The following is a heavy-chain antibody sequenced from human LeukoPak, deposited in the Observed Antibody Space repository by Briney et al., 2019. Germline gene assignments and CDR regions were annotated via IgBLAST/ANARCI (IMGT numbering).Heavy chain of an antibody. D-gene: IGHD3-9*01. J-gene: IGHJ4*02. Sequence: ASVNVSCKASGGTFSSYAISWVRQAPGQGLEWMGGIIPIFGTANYAQKFQVRVTITADESTSTAYMELSSLRSEDTAVYYCARVDLDYDILTGYPWGQGTLVTVSS. CDR2: IIPIFGTA. V-gene: IGHV1-69*13. CDR1: GGTFSSYA. CDR3: ARVDLDYDILTGYP.